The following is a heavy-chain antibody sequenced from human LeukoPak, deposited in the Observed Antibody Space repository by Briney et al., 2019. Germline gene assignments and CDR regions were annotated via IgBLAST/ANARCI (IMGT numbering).Heavy chain of an antibody. J-gene: IGHJ4*02. D-gene: IGHD3-10*01. Sequence: ASVKVSCKASGYTFTSYGISWVRQAPGQGLERMGWISAYNGNTNYAQKLQGRVTMTTDTSTSTAYMELRSLRSGDTAVYYCARFRAGVGEPYGDYWGQGTLVTVSS. CDR3: ARFRAGVGEPYGDY. CDR2: ISAYNGNT. V-gene: IGHV1-18*01. CDR1: GYTFTSYG.